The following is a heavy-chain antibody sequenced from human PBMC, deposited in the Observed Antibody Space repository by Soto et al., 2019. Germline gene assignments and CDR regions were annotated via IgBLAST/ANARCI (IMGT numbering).Heavy chain of an antibody. Sequence: HVQLVQSGAEVKKPGASVKVSCKASGYTFTSYGISWVRQAPGQGLEWMGWISAYNGNTKYAQKLQGRVTMTTDTSLSTGSLELMSLRCHATAVYYCVSDLAVALFDYWGQGTLVTVSS. CDR3: VSDLAVALFDY. D-gene: IGHD2-15*01. CDR1: GYTFTSYG. J-gene: IGHJ4*02. CDR2: ISAYNGNT. V-gene: IGHV1-18*01.